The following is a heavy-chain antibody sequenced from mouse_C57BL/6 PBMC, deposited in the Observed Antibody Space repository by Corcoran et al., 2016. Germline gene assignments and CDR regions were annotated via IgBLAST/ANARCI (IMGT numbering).Heavy chain of an antibody. J-gene: IGHJ4*01. V-gene: IGHV1-75*01. CDR1: GYTFTDYY. CDR3: ARYGKGGTMDY. CDR2: IFPGSGST. D-gene: IGHD2-1*01. Sequence: QIKLQQCGPEGEKPGASVQISCKASGYTFTDYYINWVKQRPGQGLEWIGWIFPGSGSTYYNEKFKGKATLTVDKSSSTAYMLPSSLTSEDSAVYFFARYGKGGTMDYLGQGTSVTVS.